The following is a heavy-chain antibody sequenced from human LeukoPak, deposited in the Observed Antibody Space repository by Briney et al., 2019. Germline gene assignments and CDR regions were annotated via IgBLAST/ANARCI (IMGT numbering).Heavy chain of an antibody. D-gene: IGHD6-13*01. V-gene: IGHV3-23*01. Sequence: AGGSLRLSCAASGLTFSSYSMNWVRHAPGEGLEWVSTNSGGGHNTYYADSVKGRFTISRDNSKNTLHLQMSSLRAEDTAVYYCAKYKAAPGTPGQRNFDYWGQGALVTVSS. CDR2: NSGGGHNT. CDR3: AKYKAAPGTPGQRNFDY. J-gene: IGHJ4*02. CDR1: GLTFSSYS.